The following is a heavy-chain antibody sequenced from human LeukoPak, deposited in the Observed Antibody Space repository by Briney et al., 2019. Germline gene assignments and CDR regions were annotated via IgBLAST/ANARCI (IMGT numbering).Heavy chain of an antibody. V-gene: IGHV3-48*01. D-gene: IGHD6-6*01. CDR2: INPSSSDK. CDR1: GFSFDDYA. Sequence: GGSLRLSCAASGFSFDDYAMHWVRQAPGKGLEWVSYINPSSSDKYYTDSVKGRFTISRDNAKNSLFLQLHGLRAEDTAVYYCARVQLVDYYYYSYMDVWGKGTTVTVSS. J-gene: IGHJ6*03. CDR3: ARVQLVDYYYYSYMDV.